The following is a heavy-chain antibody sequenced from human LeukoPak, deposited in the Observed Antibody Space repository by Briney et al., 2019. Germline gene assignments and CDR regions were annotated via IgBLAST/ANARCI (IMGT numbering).Heavy chain of an antibody. CDR1: GGTFSSYA. Sequence: SVKVSCKASGGTFSSYAISWVRQAPGQGLEWMGGIIAIFGTANYAQKLQGRVTITADESTSTAYMELSSLRSEDTAVYYCARLRFLEWLFPGDYFDYWGQGTLVTVSS. V-gene: IGHV1-69*01. CDR3: ARLRFLEWLFPGDYFDY. D-gene: IGHD3-3*01. J-gene: IGHJ4*02. CDR2: IIAIFGTA.